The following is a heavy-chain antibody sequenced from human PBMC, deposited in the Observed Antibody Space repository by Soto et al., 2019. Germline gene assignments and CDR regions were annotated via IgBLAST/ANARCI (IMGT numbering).Heavy chain of an antibody. D-gene: IGHD5-12*01. V-gene: IGHV1-69*13. J-gene: IGHJ4*02. CDR3: AREGSGYNF. Sequence: SVKVSCKASGGSFRTFGISWVRQAPGQGLEWMGFIFPGGGRPGYAQRFLGRLTITADESTRTGYVELISLRSHDTAVYYCAREGSGYNFWGQGTQVTVSS. CDR1: GGSFRTFG. CDR2: IFPGGGRP.